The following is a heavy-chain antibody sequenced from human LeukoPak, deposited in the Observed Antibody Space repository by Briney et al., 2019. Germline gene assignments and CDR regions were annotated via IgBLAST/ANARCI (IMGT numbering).Heavy chain of an antibody. Sequence: GGSLSLSRSVSGFRLSVYGVRCVPEAPGKGREGGSYITMNSVRFYADSVKGRFTISRDNDKNSVYLQMSSLRDEDTAVYFCTRGRYQLLGPNDYWGQGSLVTVSS. CDR2: ITMNSVR. CDR1: GFRLSVYG. J-gene: IGHJ4*02. D-gene: IGHD2-2*01. CDR3: TRGRYQLLGPNDY. V-gene: IGHV3-69-1*01.